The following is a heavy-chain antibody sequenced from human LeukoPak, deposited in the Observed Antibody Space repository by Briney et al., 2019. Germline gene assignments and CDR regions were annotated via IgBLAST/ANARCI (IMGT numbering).Heavy chain of an antibody. Sequence: GGSLRLSCAASGFTFSSYSMNWVRQAPGKGLEWVSYISSSSSPIYYADSVKGRFTISRDNAKNSLYLQMNRLRDADTAVYYCARDPGDYWGQGTLVTVSS. CDR3: ARDPGDY. V-gene: IGHV3-48*02. CDR2: ISSSSSPI. J-gene: IGHJ4*02. D-gene: IGHD3-10*01. CDR1: GFTFSSYS.